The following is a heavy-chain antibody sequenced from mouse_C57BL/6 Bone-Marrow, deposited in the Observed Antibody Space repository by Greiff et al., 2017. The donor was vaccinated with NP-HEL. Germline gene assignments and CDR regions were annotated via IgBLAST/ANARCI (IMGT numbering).Heavy chain of an antibody. D-gene: IGHD1-1*01. J-gene: IGHJ3*01. CDR3: ARHYYGFAY. Sequence: EVKLMESGGGLVKPGGSLKLSCAASGFTFSSYTMSWVRQTTEKRLEWVATISGGGGNTYYPDSVKGRFTIYRDNAKNTLYLQMSSLRSEDTALYYCARHYYGFAYWGQGTLVTVSA. CDR2: ISGGGGNT. CDR1: GFTFSSYT. V-gene: IGHV5-9*01.